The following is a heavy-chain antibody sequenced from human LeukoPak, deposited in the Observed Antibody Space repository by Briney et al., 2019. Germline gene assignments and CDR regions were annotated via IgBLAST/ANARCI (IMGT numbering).Heavy chain of an antibody. V-gene: IGHV1-46*01. CDR2: INPSGGST. D-gene: IGHD2-2*01. Sequence: ASVKVSCKASGYTFTSYYMHWVRQAPGQGLEWMGIINPSGGSTSYAQKFQGRVTVTRDTSTSTVYMELSSLRSEDTAVYYCARDQGGDIVVVPAATIYYYGMDVWGQGTTVTVSS. CDR3: ARDQGGDIVVVPAATIYYYGMDV. CDR1: GYTFTSYY. J-gene: IGHJ6*02.